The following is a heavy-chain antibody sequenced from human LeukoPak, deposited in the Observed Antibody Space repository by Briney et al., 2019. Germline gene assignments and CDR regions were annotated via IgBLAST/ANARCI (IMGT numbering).Heavy chain of an antibody. CDR1: GFTFSSYA. D-gene: IGHD6-13*01. J-gene: IGHJ5*02. CDR3: AKGFTTIAAAGTNWFDP. CDR2: ISGSGGST. V-gene: IGHV3-23*01. Sequence: GGSLRLSCAASGFTFSSYAMSWVRQAPGKGLEWVSAISGSGGSTYYADSVKGRFTISRDNSKNTLYLQMDSLRAEDTAVYYCAKGFTTIAAAGTNWFDPWGQGTLVTVSS.